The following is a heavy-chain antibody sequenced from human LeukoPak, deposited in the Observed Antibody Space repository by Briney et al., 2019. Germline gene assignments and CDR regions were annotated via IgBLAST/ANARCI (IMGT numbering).Heavy chain of an antibody. V-gene: IGHV4-59*08. Sequence: RSETLSLTCTVSGGSISSYYWSWIRQPPGKGLEWIGYIYYSGSTNYNPSLKSRVTISVDTSKNQFSLKLSSVTDADTAVYYCARGGTVVTPTDYYYYYMDVWGKETTVTVSS. CDR1: GGSISSYY. CDR2: IYYSGST. J-gene: IGHJ6*03. D-gene: IGHD4-23*01. CDR3: ARGGTVVTPTDYYYYYMDV.